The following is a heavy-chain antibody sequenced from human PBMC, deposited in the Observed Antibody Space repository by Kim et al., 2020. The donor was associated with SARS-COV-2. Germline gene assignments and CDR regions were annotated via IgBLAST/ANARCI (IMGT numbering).Heavy chain of an antibody. Sequence: GRFTISRDNSKNSLYLQMNSLRTEDTALYYCAKDLTSLPYCGGDCYSFDYWGQGTLVTVSS. V-gene: IGHV3-43*01. J-gene: IGHJ4*02. D-gene: IGHD2-21*02. CDR3: AKDLTSLPYCGGDCYSFDY.